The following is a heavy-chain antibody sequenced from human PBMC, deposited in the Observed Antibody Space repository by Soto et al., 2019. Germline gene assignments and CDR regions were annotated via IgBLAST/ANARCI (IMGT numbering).Heavy chain of an antibody. Sequence: QVQLVESGGGVVQPGRSLRLSCAASGFTFSSYGMHWVRQAPGKGLEWVAVISYDGSNKYYADSVKGRFTISRDNSKNTLYLQMNSLRAEDTAVYYCAKTFSKGSYSSSAYFDYWGQGTLVTVSS. CDR1: GFTFSSYG. J-gene: IGHJ4*02. D-gene: IGHD6-6*01. CDR3: AKTFSKGSYSSSAYFDY. V-gene: IGHV3-30*18. CDR2: ISYDGSNK.